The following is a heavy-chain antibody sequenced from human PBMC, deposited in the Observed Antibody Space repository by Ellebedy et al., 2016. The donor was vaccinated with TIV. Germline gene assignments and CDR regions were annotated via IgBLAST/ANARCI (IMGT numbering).Heavy chain of an antibody. CDR3: VRDKVTGATVLDY. V-gene: IGHV3-7*03. Sequence: GESLKISCAASGFSFSGYWMSWVRQAPGRGLEWVANIKEDGSDTNYVDSTKGRFTISRDNAKNSLDLQMNSLRAEDTAIYYCVRDKVTGATVLDYWGQGTLVTVSS. D-gene: IGHD1-26*01. CDR1: GFSFSGYW. J-gene: IGHJ4*02. CDR2: IKEDGSDT.